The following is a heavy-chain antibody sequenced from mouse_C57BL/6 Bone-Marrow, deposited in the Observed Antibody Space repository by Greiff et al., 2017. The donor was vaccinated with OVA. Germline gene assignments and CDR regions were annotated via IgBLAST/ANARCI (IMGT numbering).Heavy chain of an antibody. CDR2: INPYNGGT. V-gene: IGHV1-19*01. J-gene: IGHJ2*01. CDR3: ARLLGPFDY. D-gene: IGHD4-1*01. Sequence: VQLQQSGPVLVKPGASVKMSCKASGYTFTDYYMNWVKQSHGKSLEWIGVINPYNGGTSYNQKFKGKATLTVDKSSSTAYMELNSLTSEDSAVYYCARLLGPFDYWGQGTTLTVSS. CDR1: GYTFTDYY.